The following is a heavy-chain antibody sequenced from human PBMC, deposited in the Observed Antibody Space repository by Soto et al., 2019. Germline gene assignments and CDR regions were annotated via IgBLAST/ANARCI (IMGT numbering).Heavy chain of an antibody. Sequence: PSETLSLTCAVCGGSFSGYYWSWIRQPPGKGLEWIGEINHSGSTNYNPSLKSRVTISVDTSKNQFSLKLSSVTAADTAVYYCARLRGDFWSGYFYYYYGMDVWGQGTTVT. CDR2: INHSGST. J-gene: IGHJ6*02. CDR1: GGSFSGYY. D-gene: IGHD3-3*01. V-gene: IGHV4-34*01. CDR3: ARLRGDFWSGYFYYYYGMDV.